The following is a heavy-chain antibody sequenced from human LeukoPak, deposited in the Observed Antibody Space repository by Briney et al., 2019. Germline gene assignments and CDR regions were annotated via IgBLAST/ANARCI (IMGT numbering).Heavy chain of an antibody. J-gene: IGHJ6*03. CDR3: ASSWFGDYYYYYMDV. V-gene: IGHV4-39*07. Sequence: SETLSLTCTVSGGSISSSSYYWGWIRQPPGKGLEWIGSIYYSGSTYYNPSLKSRVTISVDTSKNQFSLKLSSVTAADTAVYYCASSWFGDYYYYYMDVWGKGTTVTVSS. CDR1: GGSISSSSYY. CDR2: IYYSGST. D-gene: IGHD3-10*01.